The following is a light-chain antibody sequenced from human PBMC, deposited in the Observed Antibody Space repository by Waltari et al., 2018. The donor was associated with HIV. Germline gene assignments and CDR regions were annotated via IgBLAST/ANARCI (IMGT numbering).Light chain of an antibody. CDR1: QSTSDW. CDR2: KAS. CDR3: QQYNGYASRM. V-gene: IGKV1-5*03. Sequence: DIQMTQSPSTLSASVGDRVTITCRASQSTSDWLAWYQHKPGTAPKLLIYKASRLESGVPSRFSGSGSGTEFTLTISSLQPDDCATYYGQQYNGYASRMFGQGTKVEVK. J-gene: IGKJ1*01.